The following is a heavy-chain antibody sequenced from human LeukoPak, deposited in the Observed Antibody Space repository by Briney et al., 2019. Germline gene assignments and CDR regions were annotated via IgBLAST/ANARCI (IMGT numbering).Heavy chain of an antibody. CDR3: AKDIWIGYSYGIDPGYFQH. CDR2: ISGDGGST. CDR1: GFTFDDYA. J-gene: IGHJ1*01. D-gene: IGHD5-18*01. V-gene: IGHV3-43*02. Sequence: GGSLRLXCAASGFTFDDYAMHWVRQAPGKGLEWVSLISGDGGSTYYADSVKGRFTISRDNSKNSLYLQMNSLRTEDTALYYCAKDIWIGYSYGIDPGYFQHWGQGTLVTVSS.